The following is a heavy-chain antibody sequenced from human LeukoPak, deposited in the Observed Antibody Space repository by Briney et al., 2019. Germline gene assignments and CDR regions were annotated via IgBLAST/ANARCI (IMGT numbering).Heavy chain of an antibody. CDR2: ISSSGYTI. J-gene: IGHJ4*02. CDR3: ARSRHYYDSSGYYSFDY. CDR1: GFTFSSYE. D-gene: IGHD3-22*01. V-gene: IGHV3-48*03. Sequence: PGGSLRLSCAASGFTFSSYEMNWVRQAPGKGLEWVSSISSSGYTIYYIDSVKGRFTISRDNAKSSLYLQMNSLRAEDTAVYYCARSRHYYDSSGYYSFDYWGQGTLVTVSS.